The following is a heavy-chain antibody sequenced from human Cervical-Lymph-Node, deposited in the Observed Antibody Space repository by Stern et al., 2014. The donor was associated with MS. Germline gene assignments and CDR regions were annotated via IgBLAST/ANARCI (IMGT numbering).Heavy chain of an antibody. CDR1: GYPLTELS. Sequence: VQLVQSGAEVKKPGASVKVSCKVSGYPLTELSMHWVRQAPGQGLEWMGGFDPEDGETIYAQKFQGRVTMTEDTSTDTAYMELSSLRSEDTAVYYCATDRDDFRSGYSAPTKGYGLDVWGQGTTVTVTS. V-gene: IGHV1-24*01. CDR2: FDPEDGET. J-gene: IGHJ6*02. CDR3: ATDRDDFRSGYSAPTKGYGLDV. D-gene: IGHD3-3*01.